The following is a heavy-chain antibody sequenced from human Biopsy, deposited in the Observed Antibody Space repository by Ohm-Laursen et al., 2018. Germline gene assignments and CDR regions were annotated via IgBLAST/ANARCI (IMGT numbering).Heavy chain of an antibody. V-gene: IGHV1-46*01. CDR2: INPTGGTV. CDR3: ARDETGSSVFGPCYYGMDV. J-gene: IGHJ6*02. CDR1: GYSFTKYY. D-gene: IGHD3-9*01. Sequence: SVKVSCKASGYSFTKYYINWVRQAPGQGLEWVGIINPTGGTVSYAEKFQGRVTLTRDTSTGTVYLELNSLISEDTALYYCARDETGSSVFGPCYYGMDVWGQGATVTVSS.